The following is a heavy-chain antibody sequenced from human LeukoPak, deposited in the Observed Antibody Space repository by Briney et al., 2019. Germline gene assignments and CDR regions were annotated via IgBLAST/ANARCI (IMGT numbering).Heavy chain of an antibody. Sequence: ASEKVSCKASGYTFTSYYIYWMRHAHVHGLDWMGIINPSGGRTNYAHKFQGRVTMTRDMSTSTVYMELSSLRSEDTAVYYCARGAHVRMYDSNHNCFDPWGQGTLVTVSS. J-gene: IGHJ5*02. CDR2: INPSGGRT. V-gene: IGHV1-46*01. CDR3: ARGAHVRMYDSNHNCFDP. D-gene: IGHD3-22*01. CDR1: GYTFTSYY.